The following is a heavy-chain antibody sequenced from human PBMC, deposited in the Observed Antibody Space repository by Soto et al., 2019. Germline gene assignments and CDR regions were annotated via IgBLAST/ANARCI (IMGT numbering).Heavy chain of an antibody. CDR2: IKQDGSEK. Sequence: GGSLRLSCAASGFTFSSYWMSWVRQAPGKGLEWVANIKQDGSEKYYVDSVKGRFTISRDNAKNSLYLQMNSLRAEDTAVYYCAKDRGYGIPAAQFDYWGQGTLVTVSS. V-gene: IGHV3-7*03. CDR3: AKDRGYGIPAAQFDY. D-gene: IGHD2-2*01. CDR1: GFTFSSYW. J-gene: IGHJ4*02.